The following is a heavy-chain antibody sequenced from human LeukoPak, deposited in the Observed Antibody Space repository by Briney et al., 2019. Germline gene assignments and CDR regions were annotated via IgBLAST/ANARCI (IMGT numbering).Heavy chain of an antibody. V-gene: IGHV1-2*06. CDR3: ARVQLSSGYYSEGFDY. CDR1: GYTFTGYH. CDR2: INPNSGDT. Sequence: ASVKVSCKASGYTFTGYHMHWVRQAPGQGLEWMGRINPNSGDTNYAQKFQGRVTMTRDTSISTAYMELSRLRSEDTAVYYCARVQLSSGYYSEGFDYWGQGTLVTVSS. J-gene: IGHJ4*02. D-gene: IGHD3-22*01.